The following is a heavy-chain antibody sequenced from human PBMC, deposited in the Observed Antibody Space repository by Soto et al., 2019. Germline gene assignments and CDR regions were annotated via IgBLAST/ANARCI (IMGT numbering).Heavy chain of an antibody. V-gene: IGHV3-23*01. CDR3: AKESVPGLGPYSGAYYSPFGS. Sequence: EVQLLESGGGLVQPGGSLRLSCAASGFTFGTYAMSWVRQAPGKGLEWVSAISDSAGSTYYADSVKGRFTISRDNSKNTLYLQMNSLRAEDTAAYYCAKESVPGLGPYSGAYYSPFGSWGQGTLVTVSS. J-gene: IGHJ5*02. CDR1: GFTFGTYA. D-gene: IGHD1-26*01. CDR2: ISDSAGST.